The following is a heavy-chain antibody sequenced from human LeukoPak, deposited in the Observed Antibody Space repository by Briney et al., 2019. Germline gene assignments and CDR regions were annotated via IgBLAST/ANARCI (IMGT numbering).Heavy chain of an antibody. CDR3: ARGTSRIAAAASDY. D-gene: IGHD6-13*01. CDR2: INTNTGNP. Sequence: ASVKVSCKASGGTFSSYAISWVRQAPGQGLEWMGWINTNTGNPTYAQGFTGRFVFSLDTSVSTAYLQISSLKAEDTAVYYCARGTSRIAAAASDYWGQGTLVTVSS. V-gene: IGHV7-4-1*02. J-gene: IGHJ4*02. CDR1: GGTFSSYA.